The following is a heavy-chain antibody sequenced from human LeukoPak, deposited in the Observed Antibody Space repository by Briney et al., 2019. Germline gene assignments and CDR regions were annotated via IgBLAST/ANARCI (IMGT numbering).Heavy chain of an antibody. CDR1: GFTFSSYA. V-gene: IGHV3-23*01. CDR2: ISGSGGST. Sequence: RGSLRLSCAASGFTFSSYAMSWVRQAPGKGLEWVSAISGSGGSTYYADSVKGRFTISRDNSKNTLYLQMNSLRAEDTAVYYCAKDPSVDSSGYYPYYFDYWGQGTLVTVSS. CDR3: AKDPSVDSSGYYPYYFDY. J-gene: IGHJ4*02. D-gene: IGHD3-22*01.